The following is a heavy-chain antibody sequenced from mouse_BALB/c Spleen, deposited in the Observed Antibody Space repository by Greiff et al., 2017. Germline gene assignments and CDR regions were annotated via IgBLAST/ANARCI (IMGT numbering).Heavy chain of an antibody. CDR2: IYPSDSYT. V-gene: IGHV1-69*02. Sequence: VQLQQPGAELVRPGASVKLSCKASGYTFTSYWINWVKQRPGQGLEWIGNIYPSDSYTNYNQKFKDKATLTVDKSSSTAYMQLSSPTSEDSAVYYCTRSLRREAWFAYWGQGTLVTVSA. J-gene: IGHJ3*01. CDR3: TRSLRREAWFAY. CDR1: GYTFTSYW.